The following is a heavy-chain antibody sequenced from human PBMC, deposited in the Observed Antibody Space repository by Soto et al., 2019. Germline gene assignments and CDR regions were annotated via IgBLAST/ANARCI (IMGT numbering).Heavy chain of an antibody. CDR2: IYYSGST. CDR1: GGSISRYS. D-gene: IGHD1-1*01. V-gene: IGHV4-59*08. CDR3: AISGRYQSTSDY. Sequence: SETLSLTCTVSGGSISRYSWSLIRQTPGKGLEWIGYIYYSGSTNYNPSLKSRVTISVDTSKNQFSLKLSSVTAADTAVYYCAISGRYQSTSDYCGTTTLLTVSS. J-gene: IGHJ4*02.